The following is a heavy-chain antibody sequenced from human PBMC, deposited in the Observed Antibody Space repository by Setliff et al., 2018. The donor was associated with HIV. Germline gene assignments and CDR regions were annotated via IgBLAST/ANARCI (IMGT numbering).Heavy chain of an antibody. CDR3: ARGATITYYFDY. Sequence: SVKVSCKASGGSFKSYAISWVRQVSGQGFEWMGRIIPSFGATNYAQKFQGRVTITADESTSTAYMELSSLRSEDTAVYYCARGATITYYFDYWGQGTLVTVSS. V-gene: IGHV1-69*13. D-gene: IGHD5-12*01. J-gene: IGHJ4*02. CDR2: IIPSFGAT. CDR1: GGSFKSYA.